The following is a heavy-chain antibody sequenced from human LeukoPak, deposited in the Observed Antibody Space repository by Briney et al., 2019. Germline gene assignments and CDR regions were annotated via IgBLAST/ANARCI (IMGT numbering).Heavy chain of an antibody. J-gene: IGHJ5*02. D-gene: IGHD2-8*01. CDR3: ARDYPEGYRANGVCSDNWFDP. CDR1: GYTFTSYG. CDR2: ISAYNGNT. V-gene: IGHV1-18*01. Sequence: ASVKVSCKASGYTFTSYGISWVRQAPGQGLEWMGWISAYNGNTNYAQKLQGRVTMTTDTSTSTAYMELRSLRSDDTAVHYCARDYPEGYRANGVCSDNWFDPWGQGTLVTVSS.